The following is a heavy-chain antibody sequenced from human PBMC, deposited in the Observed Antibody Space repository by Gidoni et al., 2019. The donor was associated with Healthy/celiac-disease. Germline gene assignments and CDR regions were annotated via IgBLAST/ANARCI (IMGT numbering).Heavy chain of an antibody. CDR2: ISAYNGNT. CDR1: GYTFTRYG. D-gene: IGHD1-26*01. J-gene: IGHJ4*02. CDR3: ARDQRWAESHRGRALFDY. Sequence: QVQLVQSGAEVKKPGASVKVSCKASGYTFTRYGISWVRQAPGQGLEWMGGISAYNGNTNYAQKLQGRVTMTTDTSTSTAYMELRSLRSDDTAVYYCARDQRWAESHRGRALFDYWGQGTLVTVSS. V-gene: IGHV1-18*01.